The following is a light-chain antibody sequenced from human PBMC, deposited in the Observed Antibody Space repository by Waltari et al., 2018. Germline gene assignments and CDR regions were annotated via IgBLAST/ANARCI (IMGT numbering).Light chain of an antibody. CDR2: WAS. V-gene: IGKV4-1*01. CDR1: QSVLYNTDNKNY. J-gene: IGKJ2*01. CDR3: QQYYDIPVT. Sequence: DIVMTQSTDSLPVSLGERATLNCKSSQSVLYNTDNKNYLAWYQQQPGQSPKLLIYWASTRESVVPDRFSGSESGTDFTLTISGLQADDAAIYFCQQYYDIPVTFGQGTRLEIK.